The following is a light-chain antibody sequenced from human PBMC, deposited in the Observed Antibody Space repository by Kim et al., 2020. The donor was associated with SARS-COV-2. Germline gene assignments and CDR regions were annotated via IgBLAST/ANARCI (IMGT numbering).Light chain of an antibody. CDR3: QQYKSLYT. J-gene: IGKJ2*01. V-gene: IGKV1-5*03. CDR2: KAS. Sequence: DIQMTQSPSTLSASGGDRVAITCRASENIEIWLAWYQVKPGKAPKVLISKASALESGVPSRFSGSGSGTEFTLTISSLQPEDFATYYCQQYKSLYTFGQGTKLEI. CDR1: ENIEIW.